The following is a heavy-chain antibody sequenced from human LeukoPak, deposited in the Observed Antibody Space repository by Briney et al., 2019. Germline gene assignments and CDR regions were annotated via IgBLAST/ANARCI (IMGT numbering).Heavy chain of an antibody. Sequence: GGSLRLSCAASGFTFSNYGMHWVRQAPGKGLEWVSVIYSGGSTYYADSVKGRFTISRDNSKNTLYLQMNSLRAEDTAVYYCARGYDNYYYGMDVWGQGTTVTVSS. CDR1: GFTFSNYG. D-gene: IGHD3-9*01. J-gene: IGHJ6*02. CDR2: IYSGGST. CDR3: ARGYDNYYYGMDV. V-gene: IGHV3-NL1*01.